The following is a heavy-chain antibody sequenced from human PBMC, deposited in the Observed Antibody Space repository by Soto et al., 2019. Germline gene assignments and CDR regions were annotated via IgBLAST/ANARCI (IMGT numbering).Heavy chain of an antibody. D-gene: IGHD2-2*01. V-gene: IGHV2-5*02. CDR2: IYWDDDK. CDR1: GFSLSTSGVG. CDR3: AHRGFLGYWSSTSCQGAFNWFDP. Sequence: QITLKESGPTLVKPTQTLTLTCTFSGFSLSTSGVGVGWIRQPPGKALEWLALIYWDDDKRYSPSLQRRLTITKDTDKNQLVLKMTNMDPVDTATYVCAHRGFLGYWSSTSCQGAFNWFDPWGQGTLVTVSS. J-gene: IGHJ5*02.